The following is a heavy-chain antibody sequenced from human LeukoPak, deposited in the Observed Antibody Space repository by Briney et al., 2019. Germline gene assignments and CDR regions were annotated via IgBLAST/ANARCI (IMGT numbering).Heavy chain of an antibody. V-gene: IGHV1-2*02. CDR2: INPNSGGT. D-gene: IGHD5-18*01. J-gene: IGHJ3*02. CDR1: GYTFTGYY. Sequence: GASVTVSCTASGYTFTGYYMHWVRQAPGQGLEGMGWINPNSGGTNYAQKFQGRVTMTRDTSISTAYMELSRLRSDDTAVYFCARAGGGYSSGWGAFDIWGQGTVVTVSS. CDR3: ARAGGGYSSGWGAFDI.